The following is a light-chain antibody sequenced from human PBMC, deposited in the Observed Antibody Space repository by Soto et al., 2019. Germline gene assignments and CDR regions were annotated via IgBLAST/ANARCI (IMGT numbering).Light chain of an antibody. CDR3: QQYGISPYT. CDR1: QSVSSSY. V-gene: IGKV3-20*01. J-gene: IGKJ2*01. Sequence: EIVLTQSPGTLFLSPGERATLSCTASQSVSSSYLAWYQQKAGQAPRLLIYDASSRATGIPDRFSGSGSGTDFTLTISRLQPEDFAVYYCQQYGISPYTFGQGTKLEI. CDR2: DAS.